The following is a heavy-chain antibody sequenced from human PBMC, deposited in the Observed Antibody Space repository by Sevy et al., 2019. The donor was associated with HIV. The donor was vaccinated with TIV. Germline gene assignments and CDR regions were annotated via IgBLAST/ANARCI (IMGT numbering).Heavy chain of an antibody. Sequence: SETLSLTCTVSGGSISNYYWNWIRQPPGKGLEWIGYIYYSGNTNYNPSLKSRVTISVDTSKNQFSLKLNSVTAADTAVYYCSRGQYTYGYWREFDYWGQGTLVTVSS. D-gene: IGHD5-18*01. CDR3: SRGQYTYGYWREFDY. V-gene: IGHV4-59*01. CDR1: GGSISNYY. CDR2: IYYSGNT. J-gene: IGHJ4*02.